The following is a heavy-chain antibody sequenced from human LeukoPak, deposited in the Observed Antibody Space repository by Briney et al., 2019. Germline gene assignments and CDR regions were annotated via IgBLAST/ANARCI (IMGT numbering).Heavy chain of an antibody. Sequence: GESLEISCQGFGYSFTSYWIGWVRQMPGKGMEWMGVIYPGDSRIRYNPSFQGQVTISVDKSISTAYLQWVSLKASDTAMYYCACRDLTSTWSFPWGQGTLVTVSS. V-gene: IGHV5-51*01. J-gene: IGHJ5*02. CDR3: ACRDLTSTWSFP. CDR1: GYSFTSYW. D-gene: IGHD6-13*01. CDR2: IYPGDSRI.